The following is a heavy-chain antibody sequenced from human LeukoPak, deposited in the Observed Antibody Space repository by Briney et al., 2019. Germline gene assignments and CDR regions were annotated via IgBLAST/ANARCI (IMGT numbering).Heavy chain of an antibody. V-gene: IGHV4-38-2*02. D-gene: IGHD4-17*01. CDR3: AREYHGDYGFDYYYYYMDV. CDR2: IYHGGST. J-gene: IGHJ6*03. Sequence: SETLSLTCNVSGYSISSGYYWGWIRQPPGKGLEWIGSIYHGGSTYYNPSLKSRVTISIDTSKNQFSLKLSSVTAADTAVYYCAREYHGDYGFDYYYYYMDVWGKGTTVTISS. CDR1: GYSISSGYY.